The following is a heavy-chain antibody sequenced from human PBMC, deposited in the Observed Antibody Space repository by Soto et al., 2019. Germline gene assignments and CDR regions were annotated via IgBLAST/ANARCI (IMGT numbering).Heavy chain of an antibody. CDR2: IVPVFPSV. Sequence: QVQLVQSGAEVKRPGSSVKVSCKASGGAFNNYAIYWVRQAPGQGLEWLGTIVPVFPSVYYAPRFQGRPTITADGSTDTAYMMLTSLQSEDAAVYCCAREMPSTAPAYCYYGLNVWRQGTSVTVSS. CDR3: AREMPSTAPAYCYYGLNV. CDR1: GGAFNNYA. J-gene: IGHJ6*02. D-gene: IGHD6-13*01. V-gene: IGHV1-69*18.